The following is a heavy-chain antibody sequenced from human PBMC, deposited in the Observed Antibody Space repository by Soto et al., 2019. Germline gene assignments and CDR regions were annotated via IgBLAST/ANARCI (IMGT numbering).Heavy chain of an antibody. Sequence: LGTPSPTRAFYGGGLRGCFWGWVRQPPGKGLEWIGEINHSGSTNYNPSLKSRVTISVDTPKNQFSLKLSSVTAADTAVYYCARRPTPGNFDYWGQGTLVTVSS. D-gene: IGHD2-15*01. CDR2: INHSGST. V-gene: IGHV4-34*01. J-gene: IGHJ4*02. CDR1: GGGLRGCF. CDR3: ARRPTPGNFDY.